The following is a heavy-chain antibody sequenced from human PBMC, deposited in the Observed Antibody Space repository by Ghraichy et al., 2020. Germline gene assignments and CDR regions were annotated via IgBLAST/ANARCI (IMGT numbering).Heavy chain of an antibody. CDR3: ASDDYGDYYYYYYGMDV. J-gene: IGHJ6*02. V-gene: IGHV3-48*03. CDR2: IKSSSSTR. D-gene: IGHD4-17*01. Sequence: GESLNISCAASGFTFSRYEMNWVRQAPGKGLEWVSNIKSSSSTRYYADSVKGRFTISRDNAKNSLYLEMNSLRAEDTAVYYCASDDYGDYYYYYYGMDVWGQVITVTVAS. CDR1: GFTFSRYE.